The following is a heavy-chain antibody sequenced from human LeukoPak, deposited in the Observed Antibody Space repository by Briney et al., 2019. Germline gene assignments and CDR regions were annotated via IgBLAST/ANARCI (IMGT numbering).Heavy chain of an antibody. Sequence: GGSLRLSCAASGFTFDDYGMSWVRQAPGKGLEWVSGINWNGGSTGYADSVKGRFTISRDNAKNSLYLQMNSLRAEDTALYHCARDQSIRFDYDSSEFDYWGQGTLVTVSS. V-gene: IGHV3-20*01. J-gene: IGHJ4*02. CDR3: ARDQSIRFDYDSSEFDY. CDR1: GFTFDDYG. CDR2: INWNGGST. D-gene: IGHD3-22*01.